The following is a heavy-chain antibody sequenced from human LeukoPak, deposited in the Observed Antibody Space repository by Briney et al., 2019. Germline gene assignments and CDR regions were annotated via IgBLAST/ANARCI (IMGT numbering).Heavy chain of an antibody. J-gene: IGHJ3*02. CDR3: ARVRRGTVTPGAFDI. D-gene: IGHD4-17*01. CDR1: GGSFSGYY. V-gene: IGHV4-34*01. Sequence: PSETLSLTCAVYGGSFSGYYWSWIRQPPGKGLEWIGEINHSGSTNYNPSLKSRVTISVDTSKNQFSLKLSSVTAADTAVYYCARVRRGTVTPGAFDIWGQGTMVTASS. CDR2: INHSGST.